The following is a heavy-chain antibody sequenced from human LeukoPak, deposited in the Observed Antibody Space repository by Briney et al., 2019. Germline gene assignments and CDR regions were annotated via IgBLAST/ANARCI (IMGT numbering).Heavy chain of an antibody. CDR1: GFTFSSYD. Sequence: GGSLRLSCAASGFTFSSYDMTWVRQAPGRGLEWVSSIRPSGDNTYYGDSVKGRFTISRDNSKNTVYLQMNNMRVDDTAVYYCTTSYSSSWYASGTDYWGQGTLVTVSS. CDR3: TTSYSSSWYASGTDY. D-gene: IGHD6-13*01. J-gene: IGHJ4*02. CDR2: IRPSGDNT. V-gene: IGHV3-23*01.